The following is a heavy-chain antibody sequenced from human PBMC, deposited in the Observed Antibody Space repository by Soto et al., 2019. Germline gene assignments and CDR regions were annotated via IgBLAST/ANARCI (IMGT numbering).Heavy chain of an antibody. CDR3: ARAHYYGSGSYFDY. V-gene: IGHV3-33*01. Sequence: GGSLRLSCAASGFTFSSYGMHWVRQAPGKGLEWVAVIWYDGSNKYYADSVKGRFTISRDNSKNTLYLQMNSLRAEDTAVYYCARAHYYGSGSYFDYWGQGTLVTVSS. CDR2: IWYDGSNK. D-gene: IGHD3-10*01. J-gene: IGHJ4*02. CDR1: GFTFSSYG.